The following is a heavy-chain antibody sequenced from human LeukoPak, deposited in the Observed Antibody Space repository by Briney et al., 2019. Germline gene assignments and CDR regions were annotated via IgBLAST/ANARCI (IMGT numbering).Heavy chain of an antibody. Sequence: PGRSLRLSCAASGFISSNYAMSWVRQAPGKGLEWVSAITGSGGSTYYADSVKGRFTISRDNSKNTLYLQMNSLRAEDTAVYYCAKWGDYDVLTGYYVSDYWGQGTLVTVSS. CDR2: ITGSGGST. CDR3: AKWGDYDVLTGYYVSDY. V-gene: IGHV3-23*01. D-gene: IGHD3-9*01. J-gene: IGHJ4*02. CDR1: GFISSNYA.